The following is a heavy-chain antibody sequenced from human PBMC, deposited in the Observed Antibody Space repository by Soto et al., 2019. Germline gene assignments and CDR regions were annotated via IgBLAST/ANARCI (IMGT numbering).Heavy chain of an antibody. J-gene: IGHJ4*02. CDR2: IYYSGST. Sequence: SETLSLPCTVSGGSISSYYWSWIRQPPGKGLEWIGYIYYSGSTNYNPSLKSRVTISVDTSKNQFSLKLSSVTAADTAVYYCARGGYSYGLLPLDYWGQGTLVTVSS. D-gene: IGHD5-18*01. CDR3: ARGGYSYGLLPLDY. CDR1: GGSISSYY. V-gene: IGHV4-59*01.